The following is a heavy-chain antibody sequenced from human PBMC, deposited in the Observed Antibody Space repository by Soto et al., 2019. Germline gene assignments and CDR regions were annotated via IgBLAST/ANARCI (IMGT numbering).Heavy chain of an antibody. Sequence: GGSLRLSCAASGFTFSSYGMHWVRQAPGKGLEWVAVIWYDGSNKYYADSVKGRFTISRDNSKNTLYLQMNSLRAEDTAVYYCARDRLPTCIAVAGTGAYFDYWGQGTLVTVSS. CDR2: IWYDGSNK. CDR1: GFTFSSYG. CDR3: ARDRLPTCIAVAGTGAYFDY. D-gene: IGHD6-19*01. J-gene: IGHJ4*02. V-gene: IGHV3-33*01.